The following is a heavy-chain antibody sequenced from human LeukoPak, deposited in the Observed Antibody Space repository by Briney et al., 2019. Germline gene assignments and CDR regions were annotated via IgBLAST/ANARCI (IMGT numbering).Heavy chain of an antibody. D-gene: IGHD3-16*01. CDR2: ISGSGGTT. V-gene: IGHV3-23*01. CDR1: GFTFSSYA. CDR3: ASPGGPGPVGWGTFDY. J-gene: IGHJ4*02. Sequence: PGGSLRLSCAASGFTFSSYAMNWVRQAPGKGLEWVSAISGSGGTTYYADSVKGRLTISRDNSKNTLYLQMNSLRAEDTAVYYCASPGGPGPVGWGTFDYWGQGTLVTVSS.